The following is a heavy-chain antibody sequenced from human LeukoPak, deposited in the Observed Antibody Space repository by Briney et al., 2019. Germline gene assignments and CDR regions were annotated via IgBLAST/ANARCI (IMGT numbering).Heavy chain of an antibody. CDR3: ARNNIPPYKSGPNWFDP. CDR1: GGSISSYY. V-gene: IGHV4-59*06. CDR2: IYYSGST. D-gene: IGHD5-24*01. J-gene: IGHJ5*02. Sequence: SETLSLTCTVSGGSISSYYWSWIRQPPGKGLEWIGYIYYSGSTYYNPSLKSRVTISVDTSKNQFSLKLSSVTAADTAVYYCARNNIPPYKSGPNWFDPWGQGTLVTVSS.